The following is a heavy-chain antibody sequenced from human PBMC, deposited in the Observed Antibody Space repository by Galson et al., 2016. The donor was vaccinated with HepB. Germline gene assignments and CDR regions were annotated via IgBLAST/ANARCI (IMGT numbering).Heavy chain of an antibody. CDR1: TYTFITYY. CDR3: ARDEPMDV. Sequence: SVKVSCKASTYTFITYYLHWVRQAPGQGLELMGIINPTTGTTTYAQKFQGRITMTRNTSTSTVYMELISLRSDDTAVYYCARDEPMDVWGQGTTVTVSS. J-gene: IGHJ6*02. V-gene: IGHV1-46*01. CDR2: INPTTGTT. D-gene: IGHD1-14*01.